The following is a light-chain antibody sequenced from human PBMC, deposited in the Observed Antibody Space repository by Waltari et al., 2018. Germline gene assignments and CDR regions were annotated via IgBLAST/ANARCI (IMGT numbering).Light chain of an antibody. CDR2: DNT. Sequence: QSVLPQPPSLSGAPGQRVPIACTWRRSTIRAGYVVQWYQQLPGTAPKLLIYDNTNRPSGVPARFSGSKSGTSASLAITGLQAEDEADYYCQSYDSSLRGFYVFGTGTKVTV. CDR1: RSTIRAGYV. V-gene: IGLV1-40*01. CDR3: QSYDSSLRGFYV. J-gene: IGLJ1*01.